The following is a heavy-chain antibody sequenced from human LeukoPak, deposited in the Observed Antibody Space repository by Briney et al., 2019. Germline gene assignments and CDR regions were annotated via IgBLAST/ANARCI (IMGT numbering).Heavy chain of an antibody. CDR2: ISAYNGNT. V-gene: IGHV1-18*04. Sequence: ASVEVSCKASGYTFTSYGISWVRQAPGQGLEWMGWISAYNGNTNYAQKLQGRVTMTTDTSTSTAYMELRSLRSDDAAVYYCARVPRYCSSTSCPSGDYYGMDVWGKGTTVTVSS. J-gene: IGHJ6*04. CDR1: GYTFTSYG. CDR3: ARVPRYCSSTSCPSGDYYGMDV. D-gene: IGHD2-2*01.